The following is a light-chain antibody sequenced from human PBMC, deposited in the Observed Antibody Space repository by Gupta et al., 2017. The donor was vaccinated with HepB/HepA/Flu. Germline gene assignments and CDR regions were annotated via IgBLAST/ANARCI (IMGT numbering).Light chain of an antibody. CDR2: DVT. V-gene: IGLV2-11*01. CDR3: CSYAGSPYV. CDR1: SSDVGGYNY. J-gene: IGLJ1*01. Sequence: QSALTQPRSVSGSPGQSVTISCTGTSSDVGGYNYVSWYQHHPGKAPQLLIYDVTKRPSGVPDRFSGSKSGNTASLTISGLQAEDETDYYCCSYAGSPYVFGTGTKVT.